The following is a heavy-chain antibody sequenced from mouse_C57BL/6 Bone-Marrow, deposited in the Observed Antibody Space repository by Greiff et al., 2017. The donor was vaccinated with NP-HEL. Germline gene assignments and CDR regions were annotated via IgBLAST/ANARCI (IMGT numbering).Heavy chain of an antibody. J-gene: IGHJ4*01. CDR2: ISDGGSYT. CDR1: GFTFSSYA. Sequence: EVMLVESGGGLVKPGGSLKLSCAASGFTFSSYAMSWVRQTPEKRLEWVATISDGGSYTYYPDNVEGRFTISRHNAKNNLYLQMSHLKSEDSAMYYCARDPYYAMDYWGQGTSVTVSS. CDR3: ARDPYYAMDY. V-gene: IGHV5-4*01.